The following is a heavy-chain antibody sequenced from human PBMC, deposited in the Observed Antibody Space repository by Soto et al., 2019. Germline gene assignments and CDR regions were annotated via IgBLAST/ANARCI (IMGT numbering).Heavy chain of an antibody. D-gene: IGHD6-19*01. CDR2: ISAYNGNT. Sequence: ASVKVSCKASGYTFTSYGISWVRQAPGQGLEWMGWISAYNGNTNYAQKLQGRVTMTTDTSTSTAYMELRSLRSDDTAVYYCARGGSIAVAGTRPFYFDYWGQGTLVTVSS. J-gene: IGHJ4*02. CDR1: GYTFTSYG. CDR3: ARGGSIAVAGTRPFYFDY. V-gene: IGHV1-18*01.